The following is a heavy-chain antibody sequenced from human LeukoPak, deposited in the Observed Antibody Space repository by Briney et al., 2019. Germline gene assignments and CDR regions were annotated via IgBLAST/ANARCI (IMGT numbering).Heavy chain of an antibody. CDR1: GFTFSSYA. J-gene: IGHJ5*02. V-gene: IGHV3-23*01. Sequence: GGSLRLSCAASGFTFSSYAMSWVRQAPGKGLGWVSAISGSGGSTYYADSVKGRFTISRDNSKNTVYLKMNSLRAEDTAVYYCAGVPWFDPWGQGTLVTVSS. CDR3: AGVPWFDP. D-gene: IGHD6-6*01. CDR2: ISGSGGST.